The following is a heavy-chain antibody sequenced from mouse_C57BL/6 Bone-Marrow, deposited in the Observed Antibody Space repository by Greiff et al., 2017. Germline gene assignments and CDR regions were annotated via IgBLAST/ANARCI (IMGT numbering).Heavy chain of an antibody. D-gene: IGHD1-1*01. Sequence: VQLKESGAELVRPGASVKLSCTASGFNITDDYMHWVQQRPEQGLEWIGWIDPENGDTEYASKFQGKATITADTSSNTAYLQLSSLTSEDTAVYYCTKGLTTFDYWGQGTTLTVSS. J-gene: IGHJ2*01. CDR3: TKGLTTFDY. V-gene: IGHV14-4*01. CDR2: IDPENGDT. CDR1: GFNITDDY.